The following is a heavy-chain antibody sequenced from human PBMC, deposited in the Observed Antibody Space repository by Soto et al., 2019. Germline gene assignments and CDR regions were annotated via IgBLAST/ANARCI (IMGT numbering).Heavy chain of an antibody. CDR1: GFTFIDHD. CDR2: ITVGGAQK. CDR3: TRMPGGGWQRFFDY. Sequence: EVKLLEAGGALVQPGGSLRLSCEASGFTFIDHDMSWVRQAPGKGLEWVSSITVGGAQKDYGQSVKGRFTISRDNSNDTFVLQKGSLAVEDTAIYFCTRMPGGGWQRFFDYWGQGTVVTVSS. D-gene: IGHD5-12*01. V-gene: IGHV3-23*01. J-gene: IGHJ4*02.